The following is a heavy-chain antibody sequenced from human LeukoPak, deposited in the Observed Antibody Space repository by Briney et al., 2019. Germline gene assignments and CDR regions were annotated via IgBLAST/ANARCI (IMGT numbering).Heavy chain of an antibody. Sequence: GEPLKISCKASGSSFITYWLGGSCQLHGKGLEWMRIIYPGDSDSRYSPSFQGQVTITADKSITTAYLQWSSLKASDNAMYYCATRPRSGYPNAFDIWGQGTMVTVSS. D-gene: IGHD3-3*01. CDR2: IYPGDSDS. CDR1: GSSFITYW. CDR3: ATRPRSGYPNAFDI. V-gene: IGHV5-51*01. J-gene: IGHJ3*02.